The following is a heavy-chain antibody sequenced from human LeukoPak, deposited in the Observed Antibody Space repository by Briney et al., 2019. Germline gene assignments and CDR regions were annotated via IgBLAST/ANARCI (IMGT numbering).Heavy chain of an antibody. CDR1: GFTFSSYE. CDR2: ISSSGSTI. CDR3: ASGLAVAGDGSWFDP. J-gene: IGHJ5*02. D-gene: IGHD6-19*01. V-gene: IGHV3-48*03. Sequence: GGTLRLSCAASGFTFSSYEMNWGREARGKGLEWGSYISSSGSTIYYADSVKGRFTISRDNAKNSLYLQMNSPRAEETAVYYCASGLAVAGDGSWFDPWGQGTLVTVSS.